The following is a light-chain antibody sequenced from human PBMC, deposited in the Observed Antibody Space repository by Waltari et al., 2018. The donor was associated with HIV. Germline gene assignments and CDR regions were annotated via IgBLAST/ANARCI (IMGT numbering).Light chain of an antibody. CDR3: AAWDDSLSGG. V-gene: IGLV1-47*01. J-gene: IGLJ3*02. Sequence: QSVLTQPPSASGTPGPRVTISCSGSRSNIGSNSVYWYQQLPGTAPKLLIYRNNQRPSGVPDRFSGSKSGTSASLAISGLRSEDEADYYCAAWDDSLSGGFGGGTKLTVL. CDR1: RSNIGSNS. CDR2: RNN.